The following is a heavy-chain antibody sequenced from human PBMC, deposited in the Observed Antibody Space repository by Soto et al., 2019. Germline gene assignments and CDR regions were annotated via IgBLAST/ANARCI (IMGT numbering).Heavy chain of an antibody. J-gene: IGHJ4*02. V-gene: IGHV4-59*12. Sequence: PSETLSLTCTVSGGSFSPNYWSWIRQPPGKGLEWIGYIYYSGNTYYNPSLKSRVTISEDTSKNQFSLKLSSVTAADTAVYYCARATYYYDSSGYSDRVLDYWGQGTLVTVSS. D-gene: IGHD3-22*01. CDR2: IYYSGNT. CDR3: ARATYYYDSSGYSDRVLDY. CDR1: GGSFSPNY.